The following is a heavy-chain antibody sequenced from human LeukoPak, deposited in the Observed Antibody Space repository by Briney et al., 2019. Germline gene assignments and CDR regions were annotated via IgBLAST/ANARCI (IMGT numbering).Heavy chain of an antibody. V-gene: IGHV4-30-2*01. Sequence: SQTLSLTCAVSGGSISSGGYSWSWIRQPPGKGLEWIGYIYHSGSTYYNPSLKSRVTISVDRSKNQFSLKLSSVTAADTAVYYCARGSQRYYGSGNAFDIWGQGTMVTVSS. CDR1: GGSISSGGYS. D-gene: IGHD3-10*01. CDR3: ARGSQRYYGSGNAFDI. J-gene: IGHJ3*02. CDR2: IYHSGST.